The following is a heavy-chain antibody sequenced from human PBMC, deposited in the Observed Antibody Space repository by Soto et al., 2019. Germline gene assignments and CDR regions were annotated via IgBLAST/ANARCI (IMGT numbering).Heavy chain of an antibody. D-gene: IGHD1-1*01. J-gene: IGHJ4*02. CDR1: GFTFRSYG. CDR3: AQERANATWTFDY. Sequence: QVQLVESGGGVVQPGRSPRLSCAASGFTFRSYGMHWVRQAPGKGLEWVAVISYDGREKNYADSVKGRFTNSRDNSRKTLWLQMVSVRPEDAAVYCCAQERANATWTFDYWGRGTVVSVSS. V-gene: IGHV3-30*18. CDR2: ISYDGREK.